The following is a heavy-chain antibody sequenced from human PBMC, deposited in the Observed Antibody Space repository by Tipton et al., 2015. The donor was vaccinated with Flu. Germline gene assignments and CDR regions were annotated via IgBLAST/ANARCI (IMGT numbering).Heavy chain of an antibody. CDR2: IYYSGST. CDR3: ARALQNYFDY. V-gene: IGHV4-31*02. Sequence: LRLSCTVSGGSISSGGYYWSWIRQHPGKGLEWIGYIYYSGSTHYNPSLKSRVTISVDTSKNQFSLKLSSVTAADTAVYYCARALQNYFDYWGQGTLVTVSS. J-gene: IGHJ4*02. CDR1: GGSISSGGYY.